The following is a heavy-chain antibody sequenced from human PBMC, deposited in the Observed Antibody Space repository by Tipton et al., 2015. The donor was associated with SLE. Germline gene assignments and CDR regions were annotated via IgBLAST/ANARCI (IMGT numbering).Heavy chain of an antibody. Sequence: TLSLTCTVSGDSITSHYWNWIRQPPGRGLEWVGNVHYSGSTNYNPSLKSRLTMSVDTSRNQFSLILTSVTAADTAVYYCARRRDLYGQVFDSWGQGILVTVSS. V-gene: IGHV4-59*11. J-gene: IGHJ4*02. CDR2: VHYSGST. D-gene: IGHD4-17*01. CDR1: GDSITSHY. CDR3: ARRRDLYGQVFDS.